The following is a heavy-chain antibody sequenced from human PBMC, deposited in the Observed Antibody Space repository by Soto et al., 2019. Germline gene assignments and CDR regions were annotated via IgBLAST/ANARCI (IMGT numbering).Heavy chain of an antibody. D-gene: IGHD4-4*01. CDR3: ARAPIDNYVPFDY. CDR2: IYYSGST. CDR1: GGSISSGGYY. V-gene: IGHV4-31*03. Sequence: PSETLSLTCTVSGGSISSGGYYWSWIRQHPGKGLEWIGYIYYSGSTYYNPSLKSRVTISVDTSKNQFSLKLSSVTAADTAVYYCARAPIDNYVPFDYWGQGTLVTVSS. J-gene: IGHJ4*02.